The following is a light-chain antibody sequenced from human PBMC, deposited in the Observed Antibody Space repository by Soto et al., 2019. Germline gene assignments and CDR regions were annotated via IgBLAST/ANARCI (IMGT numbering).Light chain of an antibody. CDR2: DNN. V-gene: IGLV1-44*01. CDR3: AAWDDSLNGWV. CDR1: SSNIRSHT. Sequence: QSVLTQPPSASGTPGQRVIMSCSGSSSNIRSHTVNWYQQLPGTAPKLLIYDNNQRPSGVPDRFSGSKSDTSASLAISGLLSDDESDYYCAAWDDSLNGWVFGGGTKLTVL. J-gene: IGLJ3*02.